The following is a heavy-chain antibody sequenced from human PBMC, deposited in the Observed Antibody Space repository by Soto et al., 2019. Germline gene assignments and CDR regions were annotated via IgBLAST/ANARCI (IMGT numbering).Heavy chain of an antibody. Sequence: SETLSLTCTVSGGSISSYYWSWIRQPPGKGLEWIGYIYYSGSTNYNPSLKSRVTISVDKSKNHFSLKLSSLTAEDTAFYFFASSSFLRSGDLFHGLDVWGQGTTVTVSS. CDR3: ASSSFLRSGDLFHGLDV. J-gene: IGHJ6*02. D-gene: IGHD3-10*01. CDR2: IYYSGST. V-gene: IGHV4-59*12. CDR1: GGSISSYY.